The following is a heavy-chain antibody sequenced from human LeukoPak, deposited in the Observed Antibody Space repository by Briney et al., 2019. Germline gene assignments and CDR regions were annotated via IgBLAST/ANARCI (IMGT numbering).Heavy chain of an antibody. CDR2: IIPIFGTA. V-gene: IGHV1-69*13. CDR3: ARDYPVLMVYAPSPGDYYGMDV. Sequence: SVKVSCKASGGTFSSYAISWVRQAPGQGLEWMGGIIPIFGTANYAQKFQGRVTITADESTSTAYMELSSLRSEDTAVYYCARDYPVLMVYAPSPGDYYGMDVWGQGTTVTVSS. J-gene: IGHJ6*02. CDR1: GGTFSSYA. D-gene: IGHD2-8*01.